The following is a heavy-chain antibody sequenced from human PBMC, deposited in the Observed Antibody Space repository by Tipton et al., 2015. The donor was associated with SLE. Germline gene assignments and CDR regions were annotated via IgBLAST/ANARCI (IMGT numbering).Heavy chain of an antibody. CDR1: GGSISNFY. V-gene: IGHV4-59*01. CDR2: IHSSGTT. CDR3: ARGGWSLGY. J-gene: IGHJ4*02. D-gene: IGHD2-15*01. Sequence: TLSLTCTVAGGSISNFYLSWIRQPPGTGLEWIGYIHSSGTTNSNASLNTRLTISVDTSKNQFSLKLNSMTAADTAVYYCARGGWSLGYWGQGTRVTVSS.